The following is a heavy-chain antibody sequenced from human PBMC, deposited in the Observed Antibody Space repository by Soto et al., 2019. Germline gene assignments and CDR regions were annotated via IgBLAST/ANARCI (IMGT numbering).Heavy chain of an antibody. CDR3: ARGDCTSTSCPIDE. V-gene: IGHV4-61*01. Sequence: PSETLSLTCTVSGASVNSHSYYWSWIRQPPGKGLEWIAYIYYSGTTNYKPSLKSRVTISLDTSKNQFSLSLNSVTAADTAVYYWARGDCTSTSCPIDEWGQGILVTVSS. J-gene: IGHJ4*02. D-gene: IGHD2-2*01. CDR2: IYYSGTT. CDR1: GASVNSHSYY.